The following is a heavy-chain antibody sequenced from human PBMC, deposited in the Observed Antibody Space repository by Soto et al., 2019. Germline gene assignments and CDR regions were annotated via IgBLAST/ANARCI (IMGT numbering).Heavy chain of an antibody. D-gene: IGHD2-15*01. CDR3: ARLFGCSGGSCYDY. CDR2: INHSGGT. Sequence: PSETLSLTCAVYGGSFSAYYWSWIRQPPGKGLEWIGEINHSGGTSYNPSLKSRLTMSIDTSKNQFSLRLTSVTAADTAVYYCARLFGCSGGSCYDYWGRGALVTVSS. V-gene: IGHV4-34*01. CDR1: GGSFSAYY. J-gene: IGHJ4*02.